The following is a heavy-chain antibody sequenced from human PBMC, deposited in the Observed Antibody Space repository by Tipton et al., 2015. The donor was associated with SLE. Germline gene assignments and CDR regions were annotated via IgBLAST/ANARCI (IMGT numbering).Heavy chain of an antibody. Sequence: TLSLTCTVSGGSISSSSYYWGWIRQPPGKGLEWIGSIYYSGSTYYNPSLKSRVTISVDTSKNQFSLKLSSVTAADTAVYYCAGLFIAAAGTFDYWGQGTLVTVSS. D-gene: IGHD6-13*01. CDR2: IYYSGST. J-gene: IGHJ4*02. CDR1: GGSISSSSYY. V-gene: IGHV4-39*07. CDR3: AGLFIAAAGTFDY.